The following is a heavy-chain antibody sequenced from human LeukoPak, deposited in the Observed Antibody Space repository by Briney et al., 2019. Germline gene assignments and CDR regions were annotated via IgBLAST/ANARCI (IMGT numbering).Heavy chain of an antibody. J-gene: IGHJ4*02. CDR1: GFTFSTYG. D-gene: IGHD1-26*01. Sequence: GGSLRLSCAASGFTFSTYGMSWVRQAPGKGLEWVSAISGSGGSTYYADSVKGRFTISRDNSKNTLYLQMNSLRAEDTAVYYCAKNQVGAPFVTSDWGQGTLVTVSS. CDR3: AKNQVGAPFVTSD. CDR2: ISGSGGST. V-gene: IGHV3-23*01.